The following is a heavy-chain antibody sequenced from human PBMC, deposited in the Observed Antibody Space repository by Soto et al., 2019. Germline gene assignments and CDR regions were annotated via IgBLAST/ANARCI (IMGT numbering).Heavy chain of an antibody. CDR1: GFTFSSYE. Sequence: GSLRLSCAASGFTFSSYEMNWVRQAPGKGLEWVSYISSSGSTIYHADSVKGRFTISRDNAKNSLYLQMNSLRAEDTAVYHCARDFSAGYSSGWYAFDIWGQGTMVTVSS. J-gene: IGHJ3*02. D-gene: IGHD6-19*01. CDR2: ISSSGSTI. V-gene: IGHV3-48*03. CDR3: ARDFSAGYSSGWYAFDI.